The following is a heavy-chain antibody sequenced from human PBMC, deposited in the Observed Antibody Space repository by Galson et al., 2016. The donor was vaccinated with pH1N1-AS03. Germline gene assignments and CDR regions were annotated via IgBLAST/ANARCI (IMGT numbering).Heavy chain of an antibody. J-gene: IGHJ6*02. CDR1: GFTFSTYN. CDR2: ITTGSGYI. CDR3: ARSQYPGTPRGGLDV. D-gene: IGHD2-15*01. Sequence: SLRLSCAASGFTFSTYNMNWVRQAPGKGLEWVSSITTGSGYIYYAESVKGRFIISRDNAKNSLYLQMNSLRVDDTALYYCARSQYPGTPRGGLDVWGQGTTVTVSS. V-gene: IGHV3-21*06.